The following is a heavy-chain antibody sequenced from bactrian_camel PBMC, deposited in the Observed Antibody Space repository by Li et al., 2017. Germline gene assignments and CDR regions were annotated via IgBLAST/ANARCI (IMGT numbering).Heavy chain of an antibody. CDR2: IDGDGST. D-gene: IGHD2*01. Sequence: HVQLVESGGGSVQPGGSHRLSCAASEVTANINRLGWFRQAPGKAREGVASIDGDGSTIYADSVKGRFTISQVNAMLYLQMNSLKPEDTAMYYCAASEYCSGGYPLWRYRGQGTQVTVS. V-gene: IGHV3S53*01. J-gene: IGHJ4*01. CDR3: AASEYCSGGYPLWRY. CDR1: EVTANINR.